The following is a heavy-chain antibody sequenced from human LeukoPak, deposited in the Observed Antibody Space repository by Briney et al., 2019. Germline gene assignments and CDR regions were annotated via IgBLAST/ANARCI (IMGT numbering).Heavy chain of an antibody. Sequence: PGGSLRLSCAASGSTLSSYGMHWVRQAPGKGLEWVAFIRYDGSNKYYADSVKGRFTLSRDNSKNTLYLQMNRLRAEDTVVYYCAKEKDYKNRDYYYYRDVWGKGTTVTISS. D-gene: IGHD4-11*01. CDR2: IRYDGSNK. J-gene: IGHJ6*03. CDR3: AKEKDYKNRDYYYYRDV. CDR1: GSTLSSYG. V-gene: IGHV3-30*02.